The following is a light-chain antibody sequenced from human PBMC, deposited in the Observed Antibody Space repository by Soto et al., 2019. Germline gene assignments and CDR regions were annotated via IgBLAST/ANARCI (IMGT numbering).Light chain of an antibody. CDR3: QQRSNWPPET. CDR1: QSVSSY. V-gene: IGKV3-11*01. Sequence: ELVLTQSPATLSLSPGERATLSCRASQSVSSYLAWYPQKPGQAPRLLIYDASNRAAGIPARFSGSGSGTDFTLTISSLEPEDFAVYYCQQRSNWPPETFGQGTNVEIK. J-gene: IGKJ1*01. CDR2: DAS.